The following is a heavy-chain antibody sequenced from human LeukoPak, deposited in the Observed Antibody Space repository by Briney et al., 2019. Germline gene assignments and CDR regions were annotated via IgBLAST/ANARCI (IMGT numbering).Heavy chain of an antibody. J-gene: IGHJ4*02. Sequence: SETLSLTCTVSGGSISSYYWSWIRQPPGKGLEWIGYIYYSGSTNYNPSLKNRVTISVDTSKNQYSLKLSSVSAADTAVYYCAREVVAATIDYWGQGTLVTVSS. CDR1: GGSISSYY. CDR2: IYYSGST. CDR3: AREVVAATIDY. D-gene: IGHD2-15*01. V-gene: IGHV4-59*01.